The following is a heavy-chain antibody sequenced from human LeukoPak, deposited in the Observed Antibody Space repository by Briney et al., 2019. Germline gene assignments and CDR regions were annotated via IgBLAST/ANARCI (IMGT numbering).Heavy chain of an antibody. CDR1: GGTFSSYA. CDR3: ARDLSYCDSSGYYFDY. V-gene: IGHV1-69*13. D-gene: IGHD3-22*01. J-gene: IGHJ4*02. Sequence: ASVKVSCKASGGTFSSYAISWVRQAPGQGLEWMGGIIPIFGTANYAQKFQGRVTITADESTSTAYMELSSLRSEDTAVYYCARDLSYCDSSGYYFDYWGQGTLVTVSS. CDR2: IIPIFGTA.